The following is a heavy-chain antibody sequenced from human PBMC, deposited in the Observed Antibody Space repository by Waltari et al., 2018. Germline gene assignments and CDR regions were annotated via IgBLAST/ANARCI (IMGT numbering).Heavy chain of an antibody. D-gene: IGHD2-21*02. CDR1: GGSISSGSYY. Sequence: QVQLQESGPGLVKPSQTLSLTCTVSGGSISSGSYYWSWIRQPAGKGLEWIGYIYTSGSTNYNPSLKSRVTISVDTSKNQFSLKLSSVTAADTAVYYCASSTMVVTHIRFWGQGTLVTVSS. J-gene: IGHJ4*02. CDR3: ASSTMVVTHIRF. CDR2: IYTSGST. V-gene: IGHV4-61*09.